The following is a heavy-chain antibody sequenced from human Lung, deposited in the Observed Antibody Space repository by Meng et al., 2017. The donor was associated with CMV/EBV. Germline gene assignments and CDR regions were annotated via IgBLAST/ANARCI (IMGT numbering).Heavy chain of an antibody. CDR1: GFTFSSYE. CDR2: ISSSGSTI. CDR3: ARYCSSTSCPLGYDAFDI. D-gene: IGHD2-2*01. Sequence: SXKISXAASGFTFSSYEMNWVRQAPGKGLEWVSYISSSGSTIYYADSVKGRFTISRDNAKNSLYLQMNSLRAEDTAVYYCARYCSSTSCPLGYDAFDIWGQGTMVTVSS. V-gene: IGHV3-48*03. J-gene: IGHJ3*02.